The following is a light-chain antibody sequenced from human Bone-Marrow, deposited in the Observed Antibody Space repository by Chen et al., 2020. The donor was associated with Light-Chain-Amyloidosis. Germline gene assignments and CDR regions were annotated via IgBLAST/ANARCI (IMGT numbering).Light chain of an antibody. Sequence: SYELTQPPSVSVSPGQTARITCSGDDLPTKYAYWYQQKPVQAPVLVIHRDTERPSGISERFSGSSSGTTATLTISGVQAEDEADYHCQSADSSGTYEVIFGGGTKLIVL. CDR3: QSADSSGTYEVI. CDR1: DLPTKY. V-gene: IGLV3-25*03. J-gene: IGLJ2*01. CDR2: RDT.